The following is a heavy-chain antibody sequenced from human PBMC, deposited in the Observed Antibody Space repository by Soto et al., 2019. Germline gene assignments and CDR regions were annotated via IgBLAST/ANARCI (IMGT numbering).Heavy chain of an antibody. V-gene: IGHV1-46*03. D-gene: IGHD6-13*01. CDR1: GYTFTSYY. CDR2: INPSGGST. J-gene: IGHJ6*03. Sequence: QVQLVQSGAEVKKPGASVKVSCKASGYTFTSYYMHWVRQAPGQGLEWMGIINPSGGSTSYAQKFQGRVTMTRDTSTSTVYMELSSLRSEDTAVYYCARDGALIAAARPRTHYYYYMDVWGKGTTVTVSS. CDR3: ARDGALIAAARPRTHYYYYMDV.